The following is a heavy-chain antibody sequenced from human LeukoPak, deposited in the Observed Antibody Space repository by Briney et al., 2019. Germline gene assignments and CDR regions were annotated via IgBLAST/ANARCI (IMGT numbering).Heavy chain of an antibody. CDR3: ARNYYGLRADYYDSSGGSMDV. CDR2: IIPILGIA. D-gene: IGHD3-22*01. V-gene: IGHV1-69*04. Sequence: SVKVSCKASGGTFSSYAISWVRQAPGQGLEWMGRIIPILGIANYAQKFQGRVTITADKSTSTAYMELSSLRSEDTAVYYCARNYYGLRADYYDSSGGSMDVWGQGTTVTVSS. J-gene: IGHJ6*02. CDR1: GGTFSSYA.